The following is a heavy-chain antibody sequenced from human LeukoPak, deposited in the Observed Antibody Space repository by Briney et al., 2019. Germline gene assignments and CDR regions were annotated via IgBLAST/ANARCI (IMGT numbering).Heavy chain of an antibody. Sequence: ASVKVSCKASGYTFTSYGISWVRQAPGQGLEWMGWISAYNGNTNYAQKLQGRVTMTTDTSTSTAYMELRSLRSGDTAVYYCARGSMVRGVYYYHGMDVWGQGTTVTVSS. J-gene: IGHJ6*02. D-gene: IGHD3-10*01. CDR1: GYTFTSYG. CDR2: ISAYNGNT. CDR3: ARGSMVRGVYYYHGMDV. V-gene: IGHV1-18*01.